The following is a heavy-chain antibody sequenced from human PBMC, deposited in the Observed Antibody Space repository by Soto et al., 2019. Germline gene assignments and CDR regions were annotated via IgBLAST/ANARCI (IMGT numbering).Heavy chain of an antibody. CDR3: ARHATYYDISSGYYFDY. CDR2: IFPGDSDT. CDR1: GYSFTSYK. V-gene: IGHV5-51*01. D-gene: IGHD3-3*01. Sequence: PGESLKISCKGSGYSFTSYKIAWVRQMPGKGLEWMGIIFPGDSDTRYSPSFQGQVTISADKSTSTAYPQWSSLKASDTAMYYCARHATYYDISSGYYFDYWGQGTLVTVSS. J-gene: IGHJ4*02.